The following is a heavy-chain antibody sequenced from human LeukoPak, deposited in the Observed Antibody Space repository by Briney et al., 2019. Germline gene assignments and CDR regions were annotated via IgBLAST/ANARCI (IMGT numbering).Heavy chain of an antibody. Sequence: ASVKVPCKASGYTFTSYAMNWVRQAPGQGLEWMGWINTNTGNPTYAQGFTGRFVFSLDTSVSTAYLQISSLKAEDTAVYYCARTLVGATSYYYGMDVWGQGTTVTVSS. CDR3: ARTLVGATSYYYGMDV. D-gene: IGHD1-26*01. V-gene: IGHV7-4-1*02. J-gene: IGHJ6*02. CDR2: INTNTGNP. CDR1: GYTFTSYA.